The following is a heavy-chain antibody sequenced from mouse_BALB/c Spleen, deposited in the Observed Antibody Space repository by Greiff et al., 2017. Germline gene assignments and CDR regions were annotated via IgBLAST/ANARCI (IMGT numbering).Heavy chain of an antibody. Sequence: EVKLVESGGGLVQPGGSRKLSCAASGFTFSSFGMHWVRQAPEKGLEWVAYISSGSSTIYYADTVKGRFTISRDNPKNTLCLQMTSLRSEDTAMYYCARSGGNYVWCAYWGQGTLVTVSA. V-gene: IGHV5-17*02. CDR2: ISSGSSTI. D-gene: IGHD2-1*01. CDR3: ARSGGNYVWCAY. CDR1: GFTFSSFG. J-gene: IGHJ3*01.